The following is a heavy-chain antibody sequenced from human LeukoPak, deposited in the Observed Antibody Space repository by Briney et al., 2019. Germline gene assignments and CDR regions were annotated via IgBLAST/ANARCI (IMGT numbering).Heavy chain of an antibody. Sequence: ASVKVSCKASGYAFISYVIHWVRQAPGQRLEWMGWINPDNGNTEYSQRFQGRVTITRDTSASTAYMELTSLRSEDTAVYYCVKDRGGTGDFDYWGQGTLVTVSS. CDR3: VKDRGGTGDFDY. CDR2: INPDNGNT. J-gene: IGHJ4*02. V-gene: IGHV1-3*01. D-gene: IGHD3-10*01. CDR1: GYAFISYV.